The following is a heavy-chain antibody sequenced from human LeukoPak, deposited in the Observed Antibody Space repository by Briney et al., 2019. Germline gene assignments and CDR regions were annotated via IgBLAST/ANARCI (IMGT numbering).Heavy chain of an antibody. CDR3: ARNIAARPDYYYYYMDV. V-gene: IGHV3-21*01. D-gene: IGHD6-6*01. J-gene: IGHJ6*03. CDR1: GFTFSSYS. Sequence: PGGSLRPSCAASGFTFSSYSMNWVRQAPGKGLEWVSSISSSSSHIYYADSVKGRFTISRDNAKNSLYLQMNSLRAEDTAVYYCARNIAARPDYYYYYMDVWGKGTTVTVSS. CDR2: ISSSSSHI.